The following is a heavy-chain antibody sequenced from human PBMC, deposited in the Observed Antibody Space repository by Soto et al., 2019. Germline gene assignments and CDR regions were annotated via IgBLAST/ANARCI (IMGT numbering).Heavy chain of an antibody. CDR1: GFTFSSYS. CDR3: ARDRDTAMDYYYYYGMDV. V-gene: IGHV3-21*01. CDR2: ISSSSSYI. Sequence: GGSLRLSCAASGFTFSSYSMNWVRQAPGKGLEWFSSISSSSSYIYYADSVKGRFTISRDNAKNSLYLQMNSLRAEDTAVYYCARDRDTAMDYYYYYGMDVWGQGTTVTVSS. J-gene: IGHJ6*02. D-gene: IGHD5-18*01.